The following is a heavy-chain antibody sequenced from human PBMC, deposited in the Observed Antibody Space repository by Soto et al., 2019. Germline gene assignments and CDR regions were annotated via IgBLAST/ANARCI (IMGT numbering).Heavy chain of an antibody. Sequence: KTSETLSLTCTVSGGSISSYYWSWIRQPPGKGLEWIGYIYYSGSTNYNPSLKSRVTISVDTSKNQFSLKLSSVTAADTAVYYCARGHDYGGNGNFDYWGQGTLVTVSS. CDR3: ARGHDYGGNGNFDY. CDR2: IYYSGST. D-gene: IGHD4-17*01. V-gene: IGHV4-59*01. J-gene: IGHJ4*02. CDR1: GGSISSYY.